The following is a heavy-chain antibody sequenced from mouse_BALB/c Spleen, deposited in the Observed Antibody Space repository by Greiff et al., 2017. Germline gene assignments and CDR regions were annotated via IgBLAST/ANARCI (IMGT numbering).Heavy chain of an antibody. J-gene: IGHJ3*01. CDR1: GFTFSSFG. V-gene: IGHV5-17*02. D-gene: IGHD2-10*01. CDR3: ARSYYGIAY. Sequence: EVKLMESGGGLVQPGGSRKLSCAASGFTFSSFGMHWVRQAPEKGLEWVAYISSGSSTIYYADTVKGRFTISRDNPKNTLFLQMTSLRSEDTAMYYCARSYYGIAYWGQGTLVTVSA. CDR2: ISSGSSTI.